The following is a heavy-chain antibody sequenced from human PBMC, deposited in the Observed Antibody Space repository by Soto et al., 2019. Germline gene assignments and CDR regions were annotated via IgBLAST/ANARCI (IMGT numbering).Heavy chain of an antibody. CDR2: INPHGGST. V-gene: IGHV1-46*01. J-gene: IGHJ5*02. CDR3: ARSSGGNFGIIIEGSNWFDP. CDR1: GDTFTSYY. D-gene: IGHD3-3*01. Sequence: ASVKVSCKAPGDTFTSYYLNWVSQAPGQGLEWMGVINPHGGSTKYAQKFQGRITMTRDTSRSTVYMELSSLRSDDTAIYYCARSSGGNFGIIIEGSNWFDPWGQGTLVTVSS.